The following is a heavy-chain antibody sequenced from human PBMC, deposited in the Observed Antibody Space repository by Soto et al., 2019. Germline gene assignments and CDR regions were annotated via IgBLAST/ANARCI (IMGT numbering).Heavy chain of an antibody. D-gene: IGHD6-13*01. CDR1: GFIFQDYG. V-gene: IGHV3-20*04. Sequence: EEQLVESGGGVVRPGGSLRLSCVGSGFIFQDYGMSGVRQAPGTGLEWVAGINWNGGRTGYVDSVKGRFTISRDNDKNSLYLQMNSLRAEDTALYYCASESYCSRWYSDYWGQGTLVTVSS. CDR3: ASESYCSRWYSDY. J-gene: IGHJ4*02. CDR2: INWNGGRT.